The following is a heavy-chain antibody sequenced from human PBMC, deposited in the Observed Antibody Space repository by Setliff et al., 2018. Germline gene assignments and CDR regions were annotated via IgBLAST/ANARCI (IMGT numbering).Heavy chain of an antibody. CDR2: INHSGST. J-gene: IGHJ5*02. CDR3: ARYNSAAGSFDP. CDR1: GGSFSDYY. D-gene: IGHD2-21*01. V-gene: IGHV4-34*10. Sequence: PSETLSLTCTVYGGSFSDYYWGWIRQPPGKGLEWIAEINHSGSTNYNPSLKSRVTISVDTSKNQFSLKLTSVTAADTAMYYCARYNSAAGSFDPWGQGTLVTVSS.